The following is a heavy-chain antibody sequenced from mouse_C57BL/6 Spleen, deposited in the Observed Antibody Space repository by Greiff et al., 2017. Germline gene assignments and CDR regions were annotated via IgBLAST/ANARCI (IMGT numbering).Heavy chain of an antibody. V-gene: IGHV1-59*01. CDR3: ARGGRDSNYEGYYYAMDY. D-gene: IGHD2-5*01. Sequence: QVQLQQPGAELVRPGTSVKLSCKASGYTFTSYWMHWVKQRPGQGLEWIGVIDPSDSYTNYNQKFKGKATLTVDTSSSTAYMQLSSLTSEDSAVYYCARGGRDSNYEGYYYAMDYWGQGTSVTVSS. CDR2: IDPSDSYT. CDR1: GYTFTSYW. J-gene: IGHJ4*01.